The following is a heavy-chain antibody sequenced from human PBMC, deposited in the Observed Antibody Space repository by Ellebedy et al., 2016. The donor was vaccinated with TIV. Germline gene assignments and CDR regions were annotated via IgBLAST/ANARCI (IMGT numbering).Heavy chain of an antibody. CDR3: AVHRASGWYYPFDI. J-gene: IGHJ3*02. CDR1: GYIFTSNG. V-gene: IGHV1-18*01. Sequence: AASVKVSCKASGYIFTSNGISWVRQAPGQGLEWMGWISSSNGNTKYAQKFQGRVTMTTDTSTTTAYMELKSLRSDDTAEYYCAVHRASGWYYPFDIWGQGTMVTVSS. D-gene: IGHD6-19*01. CDR2: ISSSNGNT.